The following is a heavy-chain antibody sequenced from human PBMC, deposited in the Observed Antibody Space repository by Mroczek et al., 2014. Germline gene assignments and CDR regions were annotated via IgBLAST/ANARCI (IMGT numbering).Heavy chain of an antibody. V-gene: IGHV3-30-3*01. D-gene: IGHD3-22*01. Sequence: QVQLVQSEGGVVQPGRSLRLSCAASGFTFSSYAMHWVRQAPGKGLEWVAVISYDGSNKYYADSVKGRFTISRDNSKNTLYLQMNSLRAEDTAVYYCAREGDSSGYFDYWGQGTLVTVSS. CDR2: ISYDGSNK. CDR1: GFTFSSYA. J-gene: IGHJ4*02. CDR3: AREGDSSGYFDY.